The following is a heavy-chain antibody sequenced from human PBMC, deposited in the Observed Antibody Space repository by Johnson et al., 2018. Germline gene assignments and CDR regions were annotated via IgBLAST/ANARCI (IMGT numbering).Heavy chain of an antibody. Sequence: VQLQESGPGLVKPSETLSLTCTVSGGSISSYYWSWIRQPPGKGLEWIGYIYYSGSTNYSPSLKSRVTISLDTSKNQFSLKWSSVTAADTAVYYCASSGSISWYGEYAFDIWGQGTMVTVSS. J-gene: IGHJ3*02. CDR3: ASSGSISWYGEYAFDI. V-gene: IGHV4-59*01. D-gene: IGHD6-13*01. CDR2: IYYSGST. CDR1: GGSISSYY.